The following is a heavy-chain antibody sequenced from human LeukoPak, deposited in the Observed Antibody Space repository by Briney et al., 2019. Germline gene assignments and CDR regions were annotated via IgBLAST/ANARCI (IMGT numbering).Heavy chain of an antibody. V-gene: IGHV1-2*02. Sequence: ASLKVSCEGSGYMFDVFYMHWVRQGPRQGLEWMGWIDPNNGETVYAQGFQGRVTMTRDTSIATAYMELTSLTFDDSAVYYCVTSGGLPSNTLSVWGQGTKVTVSS. CDR1: GYMFDVFY. CDR2: IDPNNGET. J-gene: IGHJ3*01. D-gene: IGHD2-15*01. CDR3: VTSGGLPSNTLSV.